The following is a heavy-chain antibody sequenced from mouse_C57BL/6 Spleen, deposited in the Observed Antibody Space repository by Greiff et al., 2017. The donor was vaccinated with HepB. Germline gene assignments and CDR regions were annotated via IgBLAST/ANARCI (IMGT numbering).Heavy chain of an antibody. D-gene: IGHD2-4*01. CDR3: ARGDDYDVYAMDY. CDR2: INPSSGYT. CDR1: GYTFTSYT. Sequence: VKLMESGAELARPGASVKMSCKASGYTFTSYTMHWVKQRPGQGLEWIGYINPSSGYTKYNQKFKDKATLTADKSSSTAYMQLSSLTSEDSAVYYCARGDDYDVYAMDYWGQGTSVTVSS. V-gene: IGHV1-4*01. J-gene: IGHJ4*01.